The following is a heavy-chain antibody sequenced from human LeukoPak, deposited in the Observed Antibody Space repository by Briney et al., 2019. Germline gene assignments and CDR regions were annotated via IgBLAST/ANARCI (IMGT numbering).Heavy chain of an antibody. V-gene: IGHV3-21*05. CDR2: ISGGSHI. CDR3: ARDHSRSRAFDI. CDR1: GFTFSSYA. Sequence: GGSLRLSCAASGFTFSSYAMSWVRQAPGKGLEWVSYISGGSHIYYADSVKGRFTISRDNAKNSLYLQMNSLRAEDTAVYYCARDHSRSRAFDIWGQGTMVTVSS. J-gene: IGHJ3*02. D-gene: IGHD3-3*01.